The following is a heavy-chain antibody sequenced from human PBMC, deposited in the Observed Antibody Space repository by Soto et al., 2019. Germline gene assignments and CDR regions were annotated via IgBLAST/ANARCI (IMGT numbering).Heavy chain of an antibody. Sequence: ASVKVSCKASGYTFTSYGISWVRQAPGQGLEWMGWISAYNGNTNYAQKLQGRVTMTTDTSTSTAYMELRSLRSDDTAVYYCARCVYYGSGSYWSRNYYFDYWGQGTLVTVSS. J-gene: IGHJ4*02. CDR2: ISAYNGNT. CDR3: ARCVYYGSGSYWSRNYYFDY. D-gene: IGHD3-10*01. CDR1: GYTFTSYG. V-gene: IGHV1-18*01.